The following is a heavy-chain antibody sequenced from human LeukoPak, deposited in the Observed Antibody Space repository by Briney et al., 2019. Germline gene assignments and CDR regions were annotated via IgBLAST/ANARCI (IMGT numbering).Heavy chain of an antibody. CDR1: GYTLTELS. Sequence: ASVKVSCKVSGYTLTELSVHWVRQTPGKGLEWMGGFNPEDGRTIYAQNFQGRVNMTEDTSTDTVYMELSSLKSEDTAVYYCAVVSLMSVVPDNWFDPWGQGTLVTVSS. D-gene: IGHD2-15*01. V-gene: IGHV1-24*01. CDR2: FNPEDGRT. J-gene: IGHJ5*02. CDR3: AVVSLMSVVPDNWFDP.